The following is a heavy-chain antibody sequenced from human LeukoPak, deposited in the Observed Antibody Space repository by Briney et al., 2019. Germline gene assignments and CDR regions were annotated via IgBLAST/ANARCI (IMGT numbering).Heavy chain of an antibody. J-gene: IGHJ4*02. D-gene: IGHD5-18*01. Sequence: SETLSLTCTVSGGSLTNYFCSWIRLPAGKGLEWIGRVYTSGTTNSNPSLKSRVTMSVDTSKKQFSLNLSSVTAADTAIYYCARERGYSYGFDYWSRGTLVTVSS. CDR3: ARERGYSYGFDY. CDR2: VYTSGTT. V-gene: IGHV4-4*07. CDR1: GGSLTNYF.